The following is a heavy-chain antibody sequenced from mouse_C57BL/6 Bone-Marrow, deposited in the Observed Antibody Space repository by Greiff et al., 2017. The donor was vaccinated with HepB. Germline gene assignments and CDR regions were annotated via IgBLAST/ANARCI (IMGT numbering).Heavy chain of an antibody. J-gene: IGHJ1*03. CDR2: IYPVSGDT. V-gene: IGHV1-11*01. D-gene: IGHD2-4*01. Sequence: VQLQQSGAELASPGASVTLSCKASGYTFTDHIMNWVKQRPGQGLEWIGRIYPVSGDTNYNQKFMGKATFSVDRSSSTVYMVLNSLTSEDPAVYYWANPGCYCDYEDWYFDVWGTGTTVTVSS. CDR1: GYTFTDHI. CDR3: ANPGCYCDYEDWYFDV.